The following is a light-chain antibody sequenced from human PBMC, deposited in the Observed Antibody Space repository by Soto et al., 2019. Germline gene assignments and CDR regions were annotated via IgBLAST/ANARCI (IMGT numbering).Light chain of an antibody. Sequence: DLQMTQSPSSVSASVGDRITITCRASQGISSWLVWYQQKPGKAPKLLISGASSLKSGVPSRFSGSGSGTDFTLTISSLQPEDFATYYCQQANSFPFTFGGGTKLEIK. CDR2: GAS. CDR1: QGISSW. J-gene: IGKJ4*01. V-gene: IGKV1-12*01. CDR3: QQANSFPFT.